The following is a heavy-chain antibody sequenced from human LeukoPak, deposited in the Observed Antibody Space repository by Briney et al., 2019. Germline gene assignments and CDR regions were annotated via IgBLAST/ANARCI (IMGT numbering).Heavy chain of an antibody. CDR3: ARARGLYCSGGSCYYYYMDV. J-gene: IGHJ6*03. CDR2: INPNSGGT. V-gene: IGHV1-2*02. CDR1: GYTFTGYY. D-gene: IGHD2-15*01. Sequence: ASVKVSCKASGYTFTGYYMHWVRQAPGQGLEWMGWINPNSGGTNYAQKFQGRVTMTRDTSISTAYMELSSLRSEDTAVYHCARARGLYCSGGSCYYYYMDVWGKGTTVTISS.